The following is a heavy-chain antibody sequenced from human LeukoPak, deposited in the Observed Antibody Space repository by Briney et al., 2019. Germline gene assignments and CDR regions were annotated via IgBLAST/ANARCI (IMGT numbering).Heavy chain of an antibody. CDR3: AKEEHNSGGSPLGG. J-gene: IGHJ4*02. V-gene: IGHV3-9*01. CDR2: IGWNSGSV. D-gene: IGHD5-12*01. CDR1: GFTFNNYA. Sequence: PGRSLRLSCAASGFTFNNYAMHWVRQAPGKGLEWVSGIGWNSGSVGYADSVKGRFTISRDNAKNFLYLQMNSLRQEDTAFYYCAKEEHNSGGSPLGGWGQGSLVTVSS.